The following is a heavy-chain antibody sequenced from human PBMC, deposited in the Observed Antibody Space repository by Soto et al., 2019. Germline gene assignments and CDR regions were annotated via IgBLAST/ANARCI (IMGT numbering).Heavy chain of an antibody. V-gene: IGHV4-61*01. CDR1: GCSVSSGSYY. CDR2: IYYSGST. J-gene: IGHJ5*02. D-gene: IGHD3-10*01. CDR3: ARVLYGSGSYNWFDH. Sequence: XETLCLTCAVSGCSVSSGSYYWSWIRQPPGKGLEWIGYIYYSGSTNYNPSLKSRVTISVDTSNNQFSLKLSSVTAADTAVYYCARVLYGSGSYNWFDHWGRGTLGTVSS.